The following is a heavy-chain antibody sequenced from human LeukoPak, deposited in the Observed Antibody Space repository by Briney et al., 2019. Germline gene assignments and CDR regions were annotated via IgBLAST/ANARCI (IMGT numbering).Heavy chain of an antibody. CDR1: GGSISGFY. J-gene: IGHJ5*02. CDR3: ARDLTRPTWFDP. V-gene: IGHV4-4*07. D-gene: IGHD2-21*02. Sequence: PSETLSLICAVSGGSISGFYWRWIRQPAGKGLGWIGRIYASGSTNYNPSLKSRVTMSVDTSKNQFSLKLNSLTAADTAVYFCARDLTRPTWFDPWGQGTLVTVSS. CDR2: IYASGST.